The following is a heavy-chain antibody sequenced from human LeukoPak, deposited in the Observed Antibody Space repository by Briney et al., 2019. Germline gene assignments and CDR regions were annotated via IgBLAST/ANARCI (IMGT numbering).Heavy chain of an antibody. D-gene: IGHD3-22*01. V-gene: IGHV3-30*03. CDR3: ARGFPRHYDSRGIKFDY. Sequence: GRSLRLSCAASGFTFSSYGMHWVRQAPGKGLEWVAVISYDGSNKKYADSVKGRFTISRDNSKNTLYLQMNSLRAEDTALYYCARGFPRHYDSRGIKFDYWGQGILVTVSS. J-gene: IGHJ4*02. CDR2: ISYDGSNK. CDR1: GFTFSSYG.